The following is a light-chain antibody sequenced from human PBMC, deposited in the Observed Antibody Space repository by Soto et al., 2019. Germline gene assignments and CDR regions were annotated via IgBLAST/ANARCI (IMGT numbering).Light chain of an antibody. J-gene: IGKJ5*01. CDR2: GIS. CDR1: QSISNS. Sequence: EIVLTQSPGTLSLSPGERATLSCRASQSISNSLAWYQQKPGQAPRLIINGISTRATGIPARFSGSGSGTEFSLTISSLQSEDFAVYYCQQYSKWPITFGQGTRLEIK. CDR3: QQYSKWPIT. V-gene: IGKV3-15*01.